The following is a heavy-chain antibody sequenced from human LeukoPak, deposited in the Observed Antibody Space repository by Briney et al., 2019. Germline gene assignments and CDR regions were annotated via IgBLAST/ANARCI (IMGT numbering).Heavy chain of an antibody. Sequence: SETLSLTCTVSGGSISSGGYYWSWIRQHPGKGLEWIWYIYYSGSTYYNPSLKSRVTISVDTSKNQFSLKLSSVTAADTAVYYCARGGPRITMIVVVIGPRRNWFDPWGQGTLVTVSS. CDR2: IYYSGST. CDR1: GGSISSGGYY. CDR3: ARGGPRITMIVVVIGPRRNWFDP. V-gene: IGHV4-31*03. D-gene: IGHD3-22*01. J-gene: IGHJ5*02.